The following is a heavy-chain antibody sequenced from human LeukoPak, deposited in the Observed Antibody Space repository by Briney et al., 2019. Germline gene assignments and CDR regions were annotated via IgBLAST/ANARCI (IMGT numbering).Heavy chain of an antibody. CDR2: ISGSSYYI. CDR1: GFTFSSYS. CDR3: ARAPRYDTRSPWGYFDY. Sequence: GGSLRLSCAASGFTFSSYSMNWVRQAPGKGMEWVSSISGSSYYIYYADSVKGRFTISRDNAKNSLYLQMNSLRAEDTAVYYCARAPRYDTRSPWGYFDYWGQGTLVTVSS. V-gene: IGHV3-21*04. D-gene: IGHD3-22*01. J-gene: IGHJ4*02.